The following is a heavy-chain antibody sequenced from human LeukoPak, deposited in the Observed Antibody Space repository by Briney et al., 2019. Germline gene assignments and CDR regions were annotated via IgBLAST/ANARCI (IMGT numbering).Heavy chain of an antibody. CDR1: GFTFEDYA. D-gene: IGHD1-26*01. CDR2: ISWNSGSI. Sequence: GGSLRLSCAASGFTFEDYAMHWVRQAPGKGLEWVSGISWNSGSIGYADSVKGRFTISRDNAKNSLYLQMNSLRAEDTALYYCAKVHSGSYSLGGYFDYWGQGTLVTVSS. CDR3: AKVHSGSYSLGGYFDY. V-gene: IGHV3-9*01. J-gene: IGHJ4*02.